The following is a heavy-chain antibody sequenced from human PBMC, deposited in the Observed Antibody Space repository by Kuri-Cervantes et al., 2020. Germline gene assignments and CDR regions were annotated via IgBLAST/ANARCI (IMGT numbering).Heavy chain of an antibody. V-gene: IGHV3-7*01. Sequence: ETLSLTCAASGFTFTFYWMTWVRQAPGKGLERVADIKQDGSVKYYVDSVKGRFTISRDNARNSLYLQMNSLRVEDTAVYYCARGVGTQWPPQWGQGTLVTVSS. D-gene: IGHD6-19*01. CDR2: IKQDGSVK. CDR3: ARGVGTQWPPQ. CDR1: GFTFTFYW. J-gene: IGHJ4*02.